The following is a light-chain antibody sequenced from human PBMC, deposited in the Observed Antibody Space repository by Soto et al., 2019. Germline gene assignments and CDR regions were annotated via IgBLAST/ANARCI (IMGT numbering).Light chain of an antibody. J-gene: IGKJ5*01. CDR3: QQLDSCPLT. CDR1: ESVLFSSNNKNY. CDR2: AAS. V-gene: IGKV4-1*01. Sequence: DIVMTQSPDSLAGSLGPRATINCKSSESVLFSSNNKNYLAWYQQKPGKAPKLLIYAASSLQSGVPSRFSGSGSGTEFTLTISSLQPEDFASYYCQQLDSCPLTFGQGTRLEIK.